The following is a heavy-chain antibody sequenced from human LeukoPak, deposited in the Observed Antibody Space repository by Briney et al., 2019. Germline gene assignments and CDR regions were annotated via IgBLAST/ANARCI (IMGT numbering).Heavy chain of an antibody. CDR3: AREENDGDYVAY. CDR1: GYTFTSYG. D-gene: IGHD4-17*01. CDR2: ISAYNGDT. Sequence: ASVKVSCKASGYTFTSYGISWVRQAPGQGLEWMGWISAYNGDTNYAQKLQGRVTMTTDTSTSTAYMELRSLRSDDTAVYYCAREENDGDYVAYWGQGTLVTVSS. J-gene: IGHJ4*02. V-gene: IGHV1-18*04.